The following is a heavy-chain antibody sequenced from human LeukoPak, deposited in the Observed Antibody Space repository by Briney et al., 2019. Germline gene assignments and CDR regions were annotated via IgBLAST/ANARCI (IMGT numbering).Heavy chain of an antibody. CDR3: ARAFRGGGRDDDAFNI. D-gene: IGHD2-15*01. J-gene: IGHJ3*02. CDR1: GGTFSIYA. CDR2: ITPIFGTA. V-gene: IGHV1-69*01. Sequence: GSSVKVSCKASGGTFSIYAISWVGQAPGQGLEWMGGITPIFGTANYTQKFQGRVTITADESTSTASMELSSLRSEDTAVYYRARAFRGGGRDDDAFNIWGQGTMVTVSS.